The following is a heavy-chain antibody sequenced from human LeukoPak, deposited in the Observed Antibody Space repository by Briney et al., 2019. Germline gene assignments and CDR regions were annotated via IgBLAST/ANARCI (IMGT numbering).Heavy chain of an antibody. CDR1: GFTFSSYG. Sequence: PGGSLRLSCAASGFTFSSYGMHWVRQAPGKGLEWVAFIRYDGSNKYYADSVKGRFTISRDNSKNTLYLQMNSLRAEDTAVYYCARGAGTEDYFDYWGQGTLVTVSS. J-gene: IGHJ4*02. V-gene: IGHV3-30*02. CDR2: IRYDGSNK. CDR3: ARGAGTEDYFDY. D-gene: IGHD6-19*01.